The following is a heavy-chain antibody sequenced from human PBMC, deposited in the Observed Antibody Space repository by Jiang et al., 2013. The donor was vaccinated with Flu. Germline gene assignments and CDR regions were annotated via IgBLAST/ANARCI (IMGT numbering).Heavy chain of an antibody. V-gene: IGHV6-1*01. CDR3: AHSIGLIRTFDY. D-gene: IGHD2/OR15-2a*01. J-gene: IGHJ4*02. Sequence: QTLSLTCAISGDSVSSNSAAWNWIRQSPSRGLEWPGRTYYRSKWYNDYAVSVKSRITINPDTSKNQFSLQLNSVTPEDTAVYYCAHSIGLIRTFDYWGQGPWSPSPQ. CDR1: GDSVSSNSAA. CDR2: TYYRSKWYN.